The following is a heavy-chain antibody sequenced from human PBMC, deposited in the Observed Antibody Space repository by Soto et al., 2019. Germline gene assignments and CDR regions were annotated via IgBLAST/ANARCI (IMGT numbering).Heavy chain of an antibody. V-gene: IGHV1-24*01. J-gene: IGHJ4*02. CDR3: ATDRGFRGYCSGGSCYCL. CDR1: GYTLTELS. CDR2: FDPEDGET. Sequence: ASVKVSCKVSGYTLTELSMHWVRQAPGKGLEWMGGFDPEDGETIYAQKFQGRVTMTEDTSTDTAYMELSSLRSEDTAVYYCATDRGFRGYCSGGSCYCLWGQGTLVTAPQ. D-gene: IGHD2-15*01.